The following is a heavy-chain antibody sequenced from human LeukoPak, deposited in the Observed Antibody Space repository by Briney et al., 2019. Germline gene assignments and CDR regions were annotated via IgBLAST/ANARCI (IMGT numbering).Heavy chain of an antibody. V-gene: IGHV3-30*04. D-gene: IGHD3-16*02. CDR3: ARGQVNYDYVWGSYRFDY. J-gene: IGHJ4*02. CDR1: GFTFSSYA. CDR2: ISYDGSNK. Sequence: GRSLRLSCAASGFTFSSYAMHWVRQAPGKGLEWVAVISYDGSNKYYADSVKGRFTSSRDNAKNPLYLQMNSLRAEDTAVYYCARGQVNYDYVWGSYRFDYWGQGTLVTVSS.